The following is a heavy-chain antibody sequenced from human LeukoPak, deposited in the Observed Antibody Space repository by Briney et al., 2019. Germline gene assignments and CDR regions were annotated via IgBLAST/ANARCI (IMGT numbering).Heavy chain of an antibody. Sequence: SETLSLTCTVSGGSISSSSYYWGCIRQPPGKGLEWIGSIFYSGSTYYNPSLKSRVTISVDTSKNQFSLKLSSVTAADTAVYYCARAAAGMTYDYWGQGTLVTVSS. CDR3: ARAAAGMTYDY. CDR1: GGSISSSSYY. CDR2: IFYSGST. J-gene: IGHJ4*02. D-gene: IGHD6-13*01. V-gene: IGHV4-39*01.